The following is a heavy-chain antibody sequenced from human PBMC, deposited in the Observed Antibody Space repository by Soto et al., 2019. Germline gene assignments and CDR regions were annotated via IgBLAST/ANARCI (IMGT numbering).Heavy chain of an antibody. CDR3: ARHPNWNYFDY. CDR2: IYYSGST. D-gene: IGHD1-1*01. V-gene: IGHV4-59*08. CDR1: GGSISSYY. Sequence: SETLSLTCTVSGGSISSYYWSWIRQPPGKGLEWIGYIYYSGSTNYNPSLKSRVTISVDTSKNQFSLTLSSVTAADTAVYYCARHPNWNYFDYWGQGTLVTVSS. J-gene: IGHJ4*02.